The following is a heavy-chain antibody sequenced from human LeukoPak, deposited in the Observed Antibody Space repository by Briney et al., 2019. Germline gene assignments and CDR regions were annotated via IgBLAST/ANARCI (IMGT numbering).Heavy chain of an antibody. CDR3: AREGVIMFMGAFDI. Sequence: GGSPRLSCAASGFTFSSYSMNWVRQAPGKGLEWVSSISKSSSYIYYADSLKGRFTISRDNAKNSLYLQMNSLRAEDTAVYYCAREGVIMFMGAFDIWGQGTMVTVSS. D-gene: IGHD3-10*01. V-gene: IGHV3-21*01. CDR1: GFTFSSYS. J-gene: IGHJ3*02. CDR2: ISKSSSYI.